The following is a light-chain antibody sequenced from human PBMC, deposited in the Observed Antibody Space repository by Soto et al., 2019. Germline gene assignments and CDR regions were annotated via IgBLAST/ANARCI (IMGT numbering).Light chain of an antibody. CDR2: RVS. CDR1: QSLVHSDGNTY. CDR3: KQATQSPWT. J-gene: IGKJ1*01. Sequence: DIVMTQTPLSSAVTLGQPASISCRSSQSLVHSDGNTYLSWFQHRPGQPPRLLIYRVSDRFSGVPDRFSGSGAGTDFTLTITRVEGEDFGVYYCKQATQSPWTFGQGTKVEIK. V-gene: IGKV2-24*01.